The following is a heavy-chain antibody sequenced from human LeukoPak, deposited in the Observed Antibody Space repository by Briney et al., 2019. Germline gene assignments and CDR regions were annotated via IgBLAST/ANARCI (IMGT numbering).Heavy chain of an antibody. V-gene: IGHV3-74*01. J-gene: IGHJ4*02. CDR1: GFTFSSYW. CDR3: AKDLAVATIAGFDY. CDR2: INNDGSNT. Sequence: GGSLRLSCAVSGFTFSSYWMHWVRQAPGKGLMWVSHINNDGSNTRYADSVKGRFTISRDNSKNTLYLQMNSLRAEDTAVYYCAKDLAVATIAGFDYWGQGTLVTVSS. D-gene: IGHD5-12*01.